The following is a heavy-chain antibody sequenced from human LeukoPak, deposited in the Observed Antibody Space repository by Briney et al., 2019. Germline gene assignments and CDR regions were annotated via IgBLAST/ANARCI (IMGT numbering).Heavy chain of an antibody. CDR2: LSNSGGST. CDR3: VKKGQADDYGNPD. CDR1: GFTFNSYA. D-gene: IGHD4-17*01. Sequence: GGSLRLSCAASGFTFNSYAMSWVRQAPGKGLEWVSGLSNSGGSTYYADSVKGRFTISRDNSKNTLYLQMNNLRADDTAVYYCVKKGQADDYGNPDWGQGALVTVSP. V-gene: IGHV3-23*01. J-gene: IGHJ4*02.